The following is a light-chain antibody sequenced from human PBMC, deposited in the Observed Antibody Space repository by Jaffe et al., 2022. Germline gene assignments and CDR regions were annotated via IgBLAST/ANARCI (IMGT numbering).Light chain of an antibody. Sequence: QSALTQPPSVSGSPGQSVTISCTGTSSDVGSYDRVSWYQQPPGTAPKLMIYDVSYRPSGVPDRFSGSKSGNTASLTISGLQTEDESDYYCSSITSSGTYVFGTGTKVTVL. CDR3: SSITSSGTYV. CDR1: SSDVGSYDR. J-gene: IGLJ1*01. CDR2: DVS. V-gene: IGLV2-18*02.